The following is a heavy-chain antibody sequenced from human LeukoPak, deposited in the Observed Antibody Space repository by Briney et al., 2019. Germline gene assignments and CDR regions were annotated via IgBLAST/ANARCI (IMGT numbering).Heavy chain of an antibody. D-gene: IGHD4-17*01. CDR1: GGTFSSYA. V-gene: IGHV1-69*13. CDR3: AGRGDYATYDAFDI. J-gene: IGHJ3*02. Sequence: SVKVSCKASGGTFSSYAISWVRQAPGQGLEWMGGIIPIFGTANYAQKFQGRVTITADESTSTAYMELSSLRSEDTAVYYCAGRGDYATYDAFDIWGQGTMVTVSS. CDR2: IIPIFGTA.